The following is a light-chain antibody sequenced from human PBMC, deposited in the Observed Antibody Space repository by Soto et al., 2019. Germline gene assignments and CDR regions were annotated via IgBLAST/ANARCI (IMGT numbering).Light chain of an antibody. CDR3: LQATQYRPYT. J-gene: IGKJ2*01. CDR1: QSLVHSDGRTY. Sequence: DIVLTQTPLSSPVTLGQPASISCRSSQSLVHSDGRTYLIWFHQRPGQPPRLLVHQVSNRLTGVPDRFSGSGAGTDFTLKISRVEAEDGGMYFCLQATQYRPYTFGQGTKLEI. CDR2: QVS. V-gene: IGKV2-24*01.